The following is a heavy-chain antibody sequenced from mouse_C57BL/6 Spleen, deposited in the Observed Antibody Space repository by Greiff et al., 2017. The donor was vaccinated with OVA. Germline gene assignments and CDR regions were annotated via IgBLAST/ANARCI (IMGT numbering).Heavy chain of an antibody. CDR1: GYAFSSSW. J-gene: IGHJ4*01. CDR2: IYPGAGDT. Sequence: VQLQQSGPELVKPGASVKISCKASGYAFSSSWMNWVKQRPGKGLEWIGRIYPGAGDTNYNGKFKGKATLTADKSSSTAYMQHSSLTSEDSAVYFCANEWKNYAMDYWGQGTSVTVSS. V-gene: IGHV1-82*01. CDR3: ANEWKNYAMDY.